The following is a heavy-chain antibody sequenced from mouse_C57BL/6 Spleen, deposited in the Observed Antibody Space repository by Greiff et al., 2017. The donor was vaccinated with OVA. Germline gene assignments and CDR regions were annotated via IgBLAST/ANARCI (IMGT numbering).Heavy chain of an antibody. Sequence: EVQLVESGPGLVKPSQSLSLTCSVTGYSITSGYYWNWIRQFPGNKLEWMGYISYDGSNNYNPSLKNRISITRDTSKNQFFLKLNSVTTEDTATYYCAVLDYYAMDYWGQGTSVTVSS. V-gene: IGHV3-6*01. CDR1: GYSITSGYY. CDR3: AVLDYYAMDY. J-gene: IGHJ4*01. CDR2: ISYDGSN.